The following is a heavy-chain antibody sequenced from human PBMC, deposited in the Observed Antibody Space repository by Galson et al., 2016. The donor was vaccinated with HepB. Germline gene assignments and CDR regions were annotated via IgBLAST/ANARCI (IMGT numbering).Heavy chain of an antibody. D-gene: IGHD3-22*01. J-gene: IGHJ2*01. V-gene: IGHV1-24*01. CDR2: FAPDDGET. CDR1: GYTLTELS. CDR3: ATKGYYYDSNAYYWYFDL. Sequence: SVKVSCKVSGYTLTELSMHWVRQAPGKGLEWMGGFAPDDGETIYAQKFQGRVTMTEDTSTDTAYMELGSLRSEDTAVYYCATKGYYYDSNAYYWYFDLWGRGTLVTVSS.